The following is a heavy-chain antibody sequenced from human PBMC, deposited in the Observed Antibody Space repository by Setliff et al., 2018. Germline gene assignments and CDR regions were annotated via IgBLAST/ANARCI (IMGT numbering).Heavy chain of an antibody. CDR2: IYYSGKT. Sequence: TSETLSLTCIVSGGSIGSGDFHWYWGWIRQPPGKGLEWVGSIYYSGKTYSNPSFKSRVTMSVDKSKNQFSLKLASVTAADRAVYYCARIAYFDFWRGFGVGAFDLWGHGSVVTVSS. CDR3: ARIAYFDFWRGFGVGAFDL. CDR1: GGSIGSGDFHWY. V-gene: IGHV4-39*01. D-gene: IGHD3-3*01. J-gene: IGHJ3*01.